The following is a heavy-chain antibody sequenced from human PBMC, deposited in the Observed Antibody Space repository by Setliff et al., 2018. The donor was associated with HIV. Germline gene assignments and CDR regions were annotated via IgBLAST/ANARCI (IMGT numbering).Heavy chain of an antibody. V-gene: IGHV3-74*01. CDR2: IKSDGSIT. CDR1: GFTFSRHW. CDR3: ARSSPADSYGDWDL. D-gene: IGHD2-2*01. J-gene: IGHJ5*02. Sequence: PVGSLSLSCAASGFTFSRHWMHWVRQAPGKGLVWVSRIKSDGSITNYADSVKGRFTISRDNAKNTMWLQMSCLRAEDTAVYYCARSSPADSYGDWDLWGQGTLVTGSS.